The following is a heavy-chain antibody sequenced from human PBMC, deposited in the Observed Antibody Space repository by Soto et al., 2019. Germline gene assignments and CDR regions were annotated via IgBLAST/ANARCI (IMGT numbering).Heavy chain of an antibody. CDR1: GGTISTYY. D-gene: IGHD3-10*01. CDR3: ARKASNYGSGSYSDY. Sequence: SETLSLTCTVSGGTISTYYWSWIRQPAGKGLEWIGRVYTSGSTNYNPSLKSRVTMSEDTSKNQFSLKLSSVTAADTAVYYCARKASNYGSGSYSDYWGQGTLVTVSS. J-gene: IGHJ4*02. CDR2: VYTSGST. V-gene: IGHV4-4*07.